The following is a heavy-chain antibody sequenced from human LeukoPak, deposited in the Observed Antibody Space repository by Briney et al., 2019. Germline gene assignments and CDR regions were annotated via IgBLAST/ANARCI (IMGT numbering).Heavy chain of an antibody. V-gene: IGHV1-24*01. CDR3: ATHYTPIVVVVAATQPFDY. CDR1: GYTLTELS. J-gene: IGHJ4*02. D-gene: IGHD2-15*01. Sequence: ASVKVSCKVSGYTLTELSMHWVRQAPGKGLEWMGGFDPEDGETIYAQKFQGRVTMTEDTSTDTAYMELSSLRSEDTAVYYCATHYTPIVVVVAATQPFDYWGQGTLVTVPS. CDR2: FDPEDGET.